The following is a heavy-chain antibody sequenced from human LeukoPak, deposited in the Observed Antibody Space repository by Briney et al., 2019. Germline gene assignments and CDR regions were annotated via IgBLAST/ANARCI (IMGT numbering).Heavy chain of an antibody. J-gene: IGHJ4*02. CDR1: GFTFSSYS. Sequence: KSGGSLRLSCAASGFTFSSYSMNWVRQAPGKGLEWVSSISSSSSYIYYADSVKGRFTISRDNAKNSLYLQMNSLRAEDMAVYYCARGYGDYQYYFDYWGQGTLVTVSS. CDR2: ISSSSSYI. V-gene: IGHV3-21*01. D-gene: IGHD4-17*01. CDR3: ARGYGDYQYYFDY.